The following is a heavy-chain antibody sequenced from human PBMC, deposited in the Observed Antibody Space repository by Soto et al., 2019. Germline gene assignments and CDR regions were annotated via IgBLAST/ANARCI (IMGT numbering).Heavy chain of an antibody. D-gene: IGHD2-15*01. CDR3: ARCYCSVGSCYTCWHFDL. CDR2: IGPYNGNT. J-gene: IGHJ2*01. V-gene: IGHV1-18*01. CDR1: GYTFNNYG. Sequence: QVPLVQSGAEVKKPGASVKVSCKASGYTFNNYGISWVRQAPGQGLEWMGWIGPYNGNTDHAQNFQGRVTMTTDTPTHTAYMELRSLRSDYTALYYCARCYCSVGSCYTCWHFDLWGRGTLVTVSS.